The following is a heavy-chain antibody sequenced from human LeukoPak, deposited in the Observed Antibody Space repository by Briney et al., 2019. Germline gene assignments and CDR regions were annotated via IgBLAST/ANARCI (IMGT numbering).Heavy chain of an antibody. CDR2: ISYDGSNK. CDR1: GFXFSSYG. J-gene: IGHJ6*02. Sequence: GGSLRLSCAASGFXFSSYGMHWVRQAPGKGLEWVAVISYDGSNKYNADSVKGRFTISRDNSKNTVYLQMNSLRAGDTAVYYCAKVRYSSSYYYGMDVWGQGTTVTVSS. V-gene: IGHV3-30*18. D-gene: IGHD6-13*01. CDR3: AKVRYSSSYYYGMDV.